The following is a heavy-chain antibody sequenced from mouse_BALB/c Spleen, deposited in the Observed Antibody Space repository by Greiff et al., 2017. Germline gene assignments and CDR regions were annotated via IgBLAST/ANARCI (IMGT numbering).Heavy chain of an antibody. V-gene: IGHV5-17*02. Sequence: VQLKESGGGLVQPGGSRKLSCAASGFTFSSFGMHWVRQAPEKGLEWVAYISSGSSTIYYADTVKGRFTISRDNPKNTLFLQMTSLRSEDTAMYYCARSGDYDDGTGYAMDYWGQGTSVTVSS. CDR2: ISSGSSTI. CDR1: GFTFSSFG. CDR3: ARSGDYDDGTGYAMDY. D-gene: IGHD2-4*01. J-gene: IGHJ4*01.